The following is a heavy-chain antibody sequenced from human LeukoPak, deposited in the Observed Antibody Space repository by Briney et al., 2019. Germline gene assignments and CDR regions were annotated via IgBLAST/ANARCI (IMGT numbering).Heavy chain of an antibody. CDR2: IRSKAYGATT. CDR1: GITIGDYG. J-gene: IGHJ5*02. V-gene: IGHV3-49*03. CDR3: TRSRHADYVWGGS. D-gene: IGHD3-16*01. Sequence: SLRLSCTASGITIGDYGMSWFRQAPGKELEWVSLIRSKAYGATTEYAASVEDRFTISRDDSKNIAYLQMNSLRTDDTAVYYCTRSRHADYVWGGSWGQGTLVTVSS.